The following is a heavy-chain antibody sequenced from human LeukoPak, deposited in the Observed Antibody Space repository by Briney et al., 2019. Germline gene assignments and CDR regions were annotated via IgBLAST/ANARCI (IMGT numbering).Heavy chain of an antibody. D-gene: IGHD5-12*01. V-gene: IGHV3-23*01. CDR3: AKVSGYESYYYYMDV. Sequence: GSLRLSCAASGFTFSSYAMSWVRQAPGKGLEGVSALSGSGGSTYYADSVKGRFTISRDNSKNTLYLQMNSLRAEDTAVYYCAKVSGYESYYYYMDVWGKGTTVTVSS. CDR1: GFTFSSYA. J-gene: IGHJ6*03. CDR2: LSGSGGST.